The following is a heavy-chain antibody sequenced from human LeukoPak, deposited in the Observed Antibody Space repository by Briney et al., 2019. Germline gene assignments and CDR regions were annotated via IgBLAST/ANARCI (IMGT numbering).Heavy chain of an antibody. CDR1: GFTFSSYA. J-gene: IGHJ1*01. CDR2: ISGSGGST. Sequence: GGSLRLSCAASGFTFSSYAMSWVRQAPGKGLEWVSAISGSGGSTYYADSVEGRFTISRDNSKNTLYLQMNSLRAEDTAVYYCAKDPADYGDYGLFGYFQHWGQGTLVTVSS. CDR3: AKDPADYGDYGLFGYFQH. V-gene: IGHV3-23*01. D-gene: IGHD4-17*01.